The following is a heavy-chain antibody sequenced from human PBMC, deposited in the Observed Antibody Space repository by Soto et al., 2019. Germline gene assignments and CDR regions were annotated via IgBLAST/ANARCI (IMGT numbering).Heavy chain of an antibody. J-gene: IGHJ4*02. D-gene: IGHD4-17*01. CDR2: IYHSGST. CDR1: GGSISSGGYS. Sequence: QLQLQESGSGLVKPSQTLSLTCAVSGGSISSGGYSCTWFRQPQGKGLEWIGYIYHSGSTYYNPSLKSRVTISVDRSKNQFSLKLSSVTAADTAVYYCARGMTTVTTFDYWGQGTLVTVSS. CDR3: ARGMTTVTTFDY. V-gene: IGHV4-30-2*01.